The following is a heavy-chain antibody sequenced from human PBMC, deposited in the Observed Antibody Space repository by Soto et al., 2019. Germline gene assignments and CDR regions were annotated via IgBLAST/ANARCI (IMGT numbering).Heavy chain of an antibody. D-gene: IGHD2-8*01. J-gene: IGHJ4*02. CDR1: GFPFSSFA. Sequence: EVQLWDSGGGLVQPGGSLRLSCAASGFPFSSFAMCWLRQAPGKGLEWVSYISGNGVATSYADSVKGRFTTSRDNSKNVLYLQLNSLRDEDTVVYYCAKGFPRLQLDTNAWENWGQGTLVTVSS. CDR2: ISGNGVAT. V-gene: IGHV3-23*01. CDR3: AKGFPRLQLDTNAWEN.